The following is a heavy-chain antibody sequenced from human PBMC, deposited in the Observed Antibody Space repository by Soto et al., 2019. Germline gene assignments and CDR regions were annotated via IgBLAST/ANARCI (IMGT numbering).Heavy chain of an antibody. CDR2: FDPEDGET. Sequence: ASVKVSCKVSGYTLTELSMHWVRQAPGKGLEWMGGFDPEDGETIYAQKFQGRVTMTEDTSTDTAYMELSSLRSEDTAVYYCATAPTRYYDFWSGFPWGQGTLVTVSS. D-gene: IGHD3-3*01. V-gene: IGHV1-24*01. J-gene: IGHJ5*02. CDR1: GYTLTELS. CDR3: ATAPTRYYDFWSGFP.